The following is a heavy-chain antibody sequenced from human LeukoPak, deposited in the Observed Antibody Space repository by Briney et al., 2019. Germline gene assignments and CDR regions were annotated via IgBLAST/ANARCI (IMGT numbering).Heavy chain of an antibody. CDR1: GYTFTSYD. D-gene: IGHD6-13*01. J-gene: IGHJ3*02. Sequence: ASVKVSCKASGYTFTSYDINWVRQATGQGLEWMGWMNPNSGNTGYAQKFQGRVTITRNTSISTAYMELSSLRSEDTAVYYCARVGGSSWYDVIREVSDAFDIWGQGTMVTVSS. V-gene: IGHV1-8*03. CDR2: MNPNSGNT. CDR3: ARVGGSSWYDVIREVSDAFDI.